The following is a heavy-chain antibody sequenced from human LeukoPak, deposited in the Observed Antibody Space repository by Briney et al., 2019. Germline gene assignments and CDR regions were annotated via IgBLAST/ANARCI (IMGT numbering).Heavy chain of an antibody. CDR3: ARGGVNIDY. CDR1: VGSISSYY. Sequence: PSETLSLTCIVSVGSISSYYWSWIRQPPGKGLEWIGYIYYSGSTNYNPSLKSRVTISVDTSKNQFSLKLSSVTAADTAVYFCARGGVNIDYWGQGTLVTVSS. J-gene: IGHJ4*02. D-gene: IGHD3-10*01. V-gene: IGHV4-59*01. CDR2: IYYSGST.